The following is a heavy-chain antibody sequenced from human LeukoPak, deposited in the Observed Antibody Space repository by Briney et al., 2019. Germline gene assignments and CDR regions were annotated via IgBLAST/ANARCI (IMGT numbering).Heavy chain of an antibody. CDR2: INHSGST. CDR3: ARGIAVAGTYGGEDY. J-gene: IGHJ4*02. D-gene: IGHD6-19*01. Sequence: PSETLSLTCAVYGGSFSGYYWRWIRQPPGNGLEWIGEINHSGSTNYNPSLKSRVTISVDTSKNQFSLKLSSVTAADTAVYYCARGIAVAGTYGGEDYWGQGTLVTVSS. CDR1: GGSFSGYY. V-gene: IGHV4-34*01.